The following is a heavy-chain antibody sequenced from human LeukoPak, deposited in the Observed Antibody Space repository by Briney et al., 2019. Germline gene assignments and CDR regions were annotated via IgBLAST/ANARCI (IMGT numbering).Heavy chain of an antibody. Sequence: PGGSLRLSCAASGFSFDDYAMSWVRQAPGKGLEWVSGINWSGVSTGYADSVKGRFTISRDNTKNSLFLQLNSMRAEDTDFYYCAKGKDTLNPYWYFDVWGRGTLVSVSS. CDR1: GFSFDDYA. D-gene: IGHD5-18*01. CDR3: AKGKDTLNPYWYFDV. V-gene: IGHV3-20*04. J-gene: IGHJ2*01. CDR2: INWSGVST.